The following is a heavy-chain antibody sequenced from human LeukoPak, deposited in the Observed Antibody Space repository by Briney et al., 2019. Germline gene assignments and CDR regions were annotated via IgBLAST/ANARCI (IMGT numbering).Heavy chain of an antibody. Sequence: SETLSLTCTVSGGSISSYYWSWIRQPPGKGLEWIGYIYYSGSTNYNPSLKSRVTISVDTSKNQFSLKLSSVTAADTAVYYCARDGGIVVVPDGAFDIWGQGTMVTVSS. CDR2: IYYSGST. CDR3: ARDGGIVVVPDGAFDI. V-gene: IGHV4-59*01. D-gene: IGHD2-2*01. CDR1: GGSISSYY. J-gene: IGHJ3*02.